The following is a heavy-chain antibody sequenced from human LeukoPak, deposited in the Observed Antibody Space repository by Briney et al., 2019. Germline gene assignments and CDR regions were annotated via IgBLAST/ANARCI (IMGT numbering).Heavy chain of an antibody. CDR3: ARGPHHGYCSSTSCYLSYYYMDV. CDR2: IYYSGST. Sequence: SETLSLTSTVSGGSISSYYWSWIRQPPGKGLEWIGYIYYSGSTNYNPSLKTRVTISVDTSKNQLSLKLSSVTAADTAVYYCARGPHHGYCSSTSCYLSYYYMDVWGKGTTVTVSS. V-gene: IGHV4-59*01. J-gene: IGHJ6*03. CDR1: GGSISSYY. D-gene: IGHD2-2*03.